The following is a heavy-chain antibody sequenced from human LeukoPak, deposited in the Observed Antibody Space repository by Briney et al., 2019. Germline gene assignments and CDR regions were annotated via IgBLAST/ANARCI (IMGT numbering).Heavy chain of an antibody. CDR3: ARRLRVGVRGVVYAFDI. D-gene: IGHD3-10*01. Sequence: GSSVKVSCEASGGTFSSYAISWVRQAPGQGLEWMGGIIPIFGTVNYAQKFQGRVTITADESTSTAYMELSSLRSEDTAVYYCARRLRVGVRGVVYAFDIWGQGTMVTVSS. J-gene: IGHJ3*02. CDR1: GGTFSSYA. CDR2: IIPIFGTV. V-gene: IGHV1-69*01.